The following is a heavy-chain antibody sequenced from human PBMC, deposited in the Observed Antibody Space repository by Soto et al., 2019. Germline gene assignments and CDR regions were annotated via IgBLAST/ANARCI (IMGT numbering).Heavy chain of an antibody. Sequence: SETLSLTCTVSGGSISSGDYYWSWIRQPPGKGLEWIGYIYDSGSTYYNPSLKSRVTISVDTSKNQFSLKLSSVTAADTAVYYCARVLFGRGNWFDPWGQGTLVTVSS. CDR2: IYDSGST. CDR3: ARVLFGRGNWFDP. D-gene: IGHD3-3*01. V-gene: IGHV4-30-4*02. J-gene: IGHJ5*02. CDR1: GGSISSGDYY.